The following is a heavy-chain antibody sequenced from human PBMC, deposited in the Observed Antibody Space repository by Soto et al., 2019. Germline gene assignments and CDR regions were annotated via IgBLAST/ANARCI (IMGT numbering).Heavy chain of an antibody. V-gene: IGHV4-59*01. CDR2: IYYSGST. D-gene: IGHD2-8*01. Sequence: SETLSLTXTVSGGSISSYYWSWIRQPPGKGLEWIGYIYYSGSTSYNPSLKSRVTISVDTSKNQFSLKLSSVTAADTAVYYCARLRQMADLRYYYYYYGMDVWGQGTTVTVSS. J-gene: IGHJ6*02. CDR1: GGSISSYY. CDR3: ARLRQMADLRYYYYYYGMDV.